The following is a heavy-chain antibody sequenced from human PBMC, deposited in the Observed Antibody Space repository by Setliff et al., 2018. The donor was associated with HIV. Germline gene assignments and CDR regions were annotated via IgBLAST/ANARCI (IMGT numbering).Heavy chain of an antibody. Sequence: GASVKVSCKASGYTFTGYYMHWVRQAPGQGLEWMGWINPNNGGTNYAQKFQGRVTISRDNAKKSLYLQMNSLRAEDTAVYYCARGEPTILVVPAAFFDYWGQGTLVTVSS. CDR3: ARGEPTILVVPAAFFDY. CDR1: GYTFTGYY. V-gene: IGHV1-2*02. D-gene: IGHD2-2*01. CDR2: INPNNGGT. J-gene: IGHJ4*02.